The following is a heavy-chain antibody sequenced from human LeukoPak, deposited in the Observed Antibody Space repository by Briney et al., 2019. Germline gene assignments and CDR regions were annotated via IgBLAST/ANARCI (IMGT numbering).Heavy chain of an antibody. V-gene: IGHV3-23*01. D-gene: IGHD6-19*01. CDR2: ISGSGDAT. CDR3: ARRGGSSGWGDFDI. Sequence: GGSLRLSCAASEFTFSRYAMNWVRQAPGKGLEWVSSISGSGDATFYADSVKGRFTISRDNSKNTLYLQMNSLSREDTAVNYCARRGGSSGWGDFDIWGQGTMVTVSS. CDR1: EFTFSRYA. J-gene: IGHJ3*02.